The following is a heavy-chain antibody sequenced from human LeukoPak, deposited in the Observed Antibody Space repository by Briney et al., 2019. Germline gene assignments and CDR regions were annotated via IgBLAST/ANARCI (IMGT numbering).Heavy chain of an antibody. J-gene: IGHJ4*02. V-gene: IGHV3-74*01. D-gene: IGHD5-18*01. CDR1: GFPFNSFW. CDR3: ARGGVTPVDH. Sequence: PGGSLRLSCAASGFPFNSFWMHWVRQAPGKGLVWVSDMNEYSTTIRYADSVKGRFTISRDNAKSILYLQMNNLRAEDTARNFVARGGVTPVDHWGQGTLGTVSS. CDR2: MNEYSTTI.